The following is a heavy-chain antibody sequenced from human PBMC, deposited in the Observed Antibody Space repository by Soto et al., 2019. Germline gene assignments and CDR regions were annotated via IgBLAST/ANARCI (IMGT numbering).Heavy chain of an antibody. CDR2: TSYDGSNK. CDR3: AKERGPDYGDRYYYGMDV. Sequence: PGGSLRLSCAASGFTFSSYGMHWVRQAPGKGLEWVAVTSYDGSNKYYADSVKGRFTISRDNSKNTLYLQMNSLRAEDTAVYYCAKERGPDYGDRYYYGMDVWGQGTTVTVSS. J-gene: IGHJ6*02. V-gene: IGHV3-30*18. CDR1: GFTFSSYG. D-gene: IGHD4-17*01.